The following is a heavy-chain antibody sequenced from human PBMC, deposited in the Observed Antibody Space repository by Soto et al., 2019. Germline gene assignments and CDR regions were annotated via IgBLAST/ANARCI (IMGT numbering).Heavy chain of an antibody. CDR3: AKDKEPDGVWDIDF. D-gene: IGHD3-16*01. Sequence: GASVKVSCKASGYTFTSYDINWVRQATGQGLEWMGWMNPNSGNTGYAQKFQGRVTMTRNTSISTAYMELNNLRAEDTAVYYCAKDKEPDGVWDIDFWGQGTRVTVSS. CDR2: MNPNSGNT. CDR1: GYTFTSYD. V-gene: IGHV1-8*01. J-gene: IGHJ4*02.